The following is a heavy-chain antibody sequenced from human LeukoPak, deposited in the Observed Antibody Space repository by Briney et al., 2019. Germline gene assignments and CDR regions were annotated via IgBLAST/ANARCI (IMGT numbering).Heavy chain of an antibody. CDR1: GSTFSSYG. V-gene: IGHV3-30*02. CDR2: IRYDGSNK. D-gene: IGHD1-26*01. Sequence: GGSLRLSCAASGSTFSSYGIHWVRQAPGKGLEWVAFIRYDGSNKYYTDSVKGRFTISRDNSENTLYLQMNSLRAEDTAVYYCAKGRGWEASYYYYYMDVWGKGTTVTISS. J-gene: IGHJ6*03. CDR3: AKGRGWEASYYYYYMDV.